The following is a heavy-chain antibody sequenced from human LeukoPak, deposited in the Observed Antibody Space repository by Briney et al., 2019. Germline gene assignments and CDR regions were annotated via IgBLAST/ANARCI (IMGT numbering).Heavy chain of an antibody. J-gene: IGHJ6*03. CDR3: ATASYCSGGSCYSDYYYYYYMDV. D-gene: IGHD2-15*01. CDR2: IYSGGST. CDR1: GLTVSSNF. V-gene: IGHV3-53*01. Sequence: GGSLRLSCAASGLTVSSNFMSWVRQAPGKGLEWVSAIYSGGSTYYADSVKGRFTISRDSSRNTLYLQMHSLRAEDTAVYYCATASYCSGGSCYSDYYYYYYMDVWGKGTTVTVSS.